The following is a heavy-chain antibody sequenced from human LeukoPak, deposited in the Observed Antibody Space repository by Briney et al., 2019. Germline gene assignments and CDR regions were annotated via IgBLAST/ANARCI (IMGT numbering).Heavy chain of an antibody. CDR3: ARGGGYYYDSNGYGEIDY. V-gene: IGHV3-21*01. J-gene: IGHJ4*02. CDR2: ISSSSSYI. D-gene: IGHD3-22*01. Sequence: AGGSLRLSCAASGFTFSSYSMNWVRQAPGKGLEWVSSISSSSSYIYYADSVKGRFTISRDNAKNSLYLQMNSLRAEDTAVYYCARGGGYYYDSNGYGEIDYWGQGTLVTVSS. CDR1: GFTFSSYS.